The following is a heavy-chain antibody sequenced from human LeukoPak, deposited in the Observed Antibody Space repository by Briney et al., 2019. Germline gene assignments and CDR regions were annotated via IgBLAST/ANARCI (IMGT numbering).Heavy chain of an antibody. CDR3: ARVPRTYSSGWSGALTGYFDY. Sequence: PSETLSLTCTVSGGSISSYYWSWIRQPAGKGLEWIGRIYASGSTNYNPSLKSRVTMSVDTSKNQFSLKLSSVTAADTAVYYCARVPRTYSSGWSGALTGYFDYWGQGTLVTVSS. CDR1: GGSISSYY. V-gene: IGHV4-4*07. D-gene: IGHD6-19*01. CDR2: IYASGST. J-gene: IGHJ4*02.